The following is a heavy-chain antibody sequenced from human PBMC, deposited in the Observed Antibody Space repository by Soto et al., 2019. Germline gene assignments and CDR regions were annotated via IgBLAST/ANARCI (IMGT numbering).Heavy chain of an antibody. CDR2: ISDYNGNT. J-gene: IGHJ4*02. Sequence: QVQLVQSGAEVKKPGASVKVSCKASGYTFASYAISWMRQAPGQGLEWMGWISDYNGNTNYAQKLQCRITMSIETSTSTAYMELRSLRSDDTALYYCARDHPPPDYWGQGTLVTVSS. CDR1: GYTFASYA. CDR3: ARDHPPPDY. V-gene: IGHV1-18*01.